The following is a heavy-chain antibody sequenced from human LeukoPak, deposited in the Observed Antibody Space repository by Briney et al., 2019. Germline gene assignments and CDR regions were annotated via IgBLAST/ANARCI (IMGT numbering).Heavy chain of an antibody. CDR1: GFTFSSYS. V-gene: IGHV3-21*01. J-gene: IGHJ4*02. CDR3: ARASCSTTSCYLGKIDY. Sequence: GGSLRLSCAASGFTFSSYSMNWVRQAPGKGLEWVSSISSSSSYIYYADSVKGRFTISRDNAKNSLYLQMNSLRAEDTAVYYCARASCSTTSCYLGKIDYWGQGTLVTVSS. D-gene: IGHD2-2*01. CDR2: ISSSSSYI.